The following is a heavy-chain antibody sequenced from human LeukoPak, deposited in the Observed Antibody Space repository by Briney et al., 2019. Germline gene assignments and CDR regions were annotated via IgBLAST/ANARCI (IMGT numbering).Heavy chain of an antibody. V-gene: IGHV3-74*01. CDR2: INSDGSST. J-gene: IGHJ6*02. CDR3: AREPPYYDSSGLYYYYGMDV. CDR1: GITFRSYS. D-gene: IGHD3-22*01. Sequence: GGSLRLSCAASGITFRSYSMNWVRQAPGKGLVWVSRINSDGSSTSYADSVKGRFTISRDNAKNTLYLQMSSLRAEDTAVYYCAREPPYYDSSGLYYYYGMDVWGQGTTVTVSS.